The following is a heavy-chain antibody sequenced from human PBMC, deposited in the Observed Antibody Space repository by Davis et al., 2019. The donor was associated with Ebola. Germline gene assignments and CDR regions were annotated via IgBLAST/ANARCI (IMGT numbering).Heavy chain of an antibody. CDR1: GGSVDSGSYY. D-gene: IGHD4-23*01. V-gene: IGHV4-39*07. CDR2: ITHSGNT. J-gene: IGHJ4*03. CDR3: ARATRGSVALDY. Sequence: SETLSLTCTVSGGSVDSGSYYWGWIRQTPGKGLEWIGEITHSGNTDYKPSLKGRVTLSIDTSKNQFSLHLASVTAADTALYYCARATRGSVALDYWGQGSLVTVSS.